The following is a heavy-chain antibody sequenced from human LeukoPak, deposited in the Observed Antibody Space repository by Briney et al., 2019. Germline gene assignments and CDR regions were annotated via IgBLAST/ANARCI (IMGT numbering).Heavy chain of an antibody. Sequence: GGSLRLSCAASGFTFSSYGMHWVRQAPGKGLEWVSYISGSGNTIKYADSVKGRFTISRDNAKNSLYLQMNSLTAEDTAVYYCARDAGATYFDYWGQGTLVTVSS. CDR1: GFTFSSYG. J-gene: IGHJ4*02. CDR3: ARDAGATYFDY. D-gene: IGHD1-26*01. V-gene: IGHV3-48*04. CDR2: ISGSGNTI.